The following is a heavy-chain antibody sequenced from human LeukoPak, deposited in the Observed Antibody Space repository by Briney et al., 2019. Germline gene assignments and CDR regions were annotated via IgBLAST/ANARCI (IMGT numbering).Heavy chain of an antibody. Sequence: SETLSLTCTVSGGSISSSSYYWSWIRQPPGKGLEWIGYIYYSGSTYYNPSLNSRVAISVDTSKNQFSLKLSSVTAADTAVYYCARRSNNAFDIWGQGTMVTVSS. CDR2: IYYSGST. CDR1: GGSISSSSYY. CDR3: ARRSNNAFDI. J-gene: IGHJ3*02. V-gene: IGHV4-30-4*01.